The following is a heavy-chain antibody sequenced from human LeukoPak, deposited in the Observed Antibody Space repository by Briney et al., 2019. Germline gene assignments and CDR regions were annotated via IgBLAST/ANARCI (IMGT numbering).Heavy chain of an antibody. V-gene: IGHV1-69*04. CDR3: ARDQKEWPHYYGMDV. D-gene: IGHD3-3*01. Sequence: ASVKVSCKASGGTFSSYAISWVRQAPGQGLEWMGRIIPIFGIANYAQKFQGRVTITADKSTSTAYMELSSLRSEDTAVYYCARDQKEWPHYYGMDVWGQGTTVTVSS. J-gene: IGHJ6*02. CDR1: GGTFSSYA. CDR2: IIPIFGIA.